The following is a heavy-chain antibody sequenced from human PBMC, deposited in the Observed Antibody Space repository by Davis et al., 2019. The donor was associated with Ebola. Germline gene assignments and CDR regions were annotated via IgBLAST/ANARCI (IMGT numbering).Heavy chain of an antibody. CDR1: GYTFTRYD. CDR2: MNPNSGNT. V-gene: IGHV1-8*01. Sequence: ASVQVSCKASGYTFTRYDINWVRQATGQGLEWMGWMNPNSGNTGYTQKLQGRVTMTTDTSTSTAYMELRSLRSDDTAVYHCARDLGYQLLLDYYYYYYGMDVWGQGTTVTVSS. D-gene: IGHD2-2*01. J-gene: IGHJ6*02. CDR3: ARDLGYQLLLDYYYYYYGMDV.